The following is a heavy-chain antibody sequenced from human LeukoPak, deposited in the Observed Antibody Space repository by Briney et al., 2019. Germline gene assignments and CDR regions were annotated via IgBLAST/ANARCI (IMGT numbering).Heavy chain of an antibody. J-gene: IGHJ4*02. V-gene: IGHV3-11*01. CDR2: ISSSGSTI. CDR1: GFTFSNYW. Sequence: GGSLRLSCAASGFTFSNYWMSWIRQAPGKGLEWVSYISSSGSTIYYADSVKGRFTISRDNAKNSLYLQMNSLRAEDTAVYYCAREHYYGSGSYDYWGQGTLVTVSS. D-gene: IGHD3-10*01. CDR3: AREHYYGSGSYDY.